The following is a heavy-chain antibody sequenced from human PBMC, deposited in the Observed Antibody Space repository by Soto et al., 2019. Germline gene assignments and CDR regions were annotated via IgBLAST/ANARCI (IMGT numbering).Heavy chain of an antibody. CDR1: GFTFSSYG. Sequence: QVQLVESGGGVVQPGRSLRLSCAASGFTFSSYGMHWVRQAPGKGLEWVAVISYDGSNKYYADSVKGRFTISRDNSQNNLYLQMDSLGAEDTGVYYLAKGKVVPGAIPPGGYYGMDVWGQGTTVTVSS. D-gene: IGHD2-2*01. J-gene: IGHJ6*02. V-gene: IGHV3-30*18. CDR3: AKGKVVPGAIPPGGYYGMDV. CDR2: ISYDGSNK.